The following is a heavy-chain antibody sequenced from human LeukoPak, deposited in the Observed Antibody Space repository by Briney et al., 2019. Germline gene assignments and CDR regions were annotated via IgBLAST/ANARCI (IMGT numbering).Heavy chain of an antibody. CDR3: AKSFYPQWVWGSYRYTPRDY. Sequence: GGSLRLSCAASGFTFNSFAMSWVRQAPGKGLEWVSAISGSGGSTYYADSVKGRFTISRDNSKNTLYLQMNSLRAEDTAVYYCAKSFYPQWVWGSYRYTPRDYWGQGTLVTVSS. CDR2: ISGSGGST. CDR1: GFTFNSFA. J-gene: IGHJ4*02. V-gene: IGHV3-23*01. D-gene: IGHD3-16*02.